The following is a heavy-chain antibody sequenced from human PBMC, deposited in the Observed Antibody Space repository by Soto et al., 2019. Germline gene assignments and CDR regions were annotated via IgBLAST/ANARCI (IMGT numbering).Heavy chain of an antibody. J-gene: IGHJ3*02. D-gene: IGHD6-13*01. CDR1: GGSSISGGYY. CDR2: IYYSGST. Sequence: PSRAVSGTSAVSGGSSISGGYYWSWIRQHPGKGLEWIGYIYYSGSTYYNPSLKSRVTISVDTSKNQFSLKLSSVTAADTAVYYCARDISGSWYAFDISGQVTIFTL. CDR3: ARDISGSWYAFDI. V-gene: IGHV4-31*11.